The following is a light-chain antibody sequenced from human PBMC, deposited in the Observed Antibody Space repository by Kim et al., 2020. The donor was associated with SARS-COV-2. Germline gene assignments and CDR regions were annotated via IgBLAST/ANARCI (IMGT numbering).Light chain of an antibody. CDR1: SVNIANSY. CDR2: EDS. Sequence: KSVSISCTRSSVNIANSYVQRYPQRPGSAPSIVISEDSRRPSGVPDRFSGSFDISANSASLTISGLRTEDESDYYCQSYDSINYLVFGGGTQLTVL. CDR3: QSYDSINYLV. V-gene: IGLV6-57*03. J-gene: IGLJ2*01.